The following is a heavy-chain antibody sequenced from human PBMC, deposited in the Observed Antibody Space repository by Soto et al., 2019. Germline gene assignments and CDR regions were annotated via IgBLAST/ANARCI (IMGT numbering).Heavy chain of an antibody. CDR3: ATGSSSTSCSYCPTYYYYYGMDV. V-gene: IGHV3-23*01. Sequence: PGGSLRLSCAASGFTFSSYAMSWVRQAPGKGLEWVSAISGSGGSTYYADSVKGRFTISRDNSKNTLYLQMNSLRAEDTAVYYCATGSSSTSCSYCPTYYYYYGMDVWGQGTTVTVSS. CDR1: GFTFSSYA. J-gene: IGHJ6*02. CDR2: ISGSGGST. D-gene: IGHD2-2*01.